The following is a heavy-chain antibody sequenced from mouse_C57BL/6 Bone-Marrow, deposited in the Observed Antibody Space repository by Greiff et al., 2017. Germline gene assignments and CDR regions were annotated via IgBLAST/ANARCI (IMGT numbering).Heavy chain of an antibody. V-gene: IGHV1-85*01. Sequence: VKLMESGPELVKPGASVKLSCKASGYTFTSYDINWVKQRPGQGLEWIGWFYPRDGSTKYNEKFKGKATLTVDTSSSTAYMELHSLTSEDSAVYFCARDYGSSYWYFDVWGTGTTVTVSS. CDR3: ARDYGSSYWYFDV. CDR1: GYTFTSYD. D-gene: IGHD1-1*01. J-gene: IGHJ1*03. CDR2: FYPRDGST.